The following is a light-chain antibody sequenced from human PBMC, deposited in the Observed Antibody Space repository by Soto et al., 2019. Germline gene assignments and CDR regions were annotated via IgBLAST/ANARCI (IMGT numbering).Light chain of an antibody. Sequence: DVQMTQSPPSLSASVGDRVTITCRASQTIGTYLNWYQKKPGTPPKLLIYDASNLQTGVSSRFSGSGSGAEFALIISSLQPEDFATYYCQQSYTSPRAFGQGTKLDIK. V-gene: IGKV1-39*01. CDR1: QTIGTY. CDR3: QQSYTSPRA. J-gene: IGKJ2*01. CDR2: DAS.